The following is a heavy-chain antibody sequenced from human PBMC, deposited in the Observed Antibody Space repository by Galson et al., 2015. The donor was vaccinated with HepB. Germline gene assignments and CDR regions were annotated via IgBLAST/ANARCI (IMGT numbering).Heavy chain of an antibody. Sequence: SLRLSCAVSGFTFSHAWMSWVRQAPGKGLEWVGRIKSKTDGGTTDYAAPVKGRFTISRADSKNTLYLQMNSLKTEDTAVYYCSTWSSGWYRVWGQGTLVTVSS. J-gene: IGHJ4*02. CDR1: GFTFSHAW. CDR2: IKSKTDGGTT. D-gene: IGHD6-19*01. V-gene: IGHV3-15*01. CDR3: STWSSGWYRV.